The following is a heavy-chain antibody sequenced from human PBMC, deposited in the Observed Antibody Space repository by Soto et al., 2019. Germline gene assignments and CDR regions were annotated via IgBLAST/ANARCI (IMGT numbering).Heavy chain of an antibody. Sequence: EVQLVESGGGLVKPGGSLRLSCAASGFTFSSYSMNWVRQAPGKGLEWVSSISSSSSYIYYADSVKGRFTISRDNAKNSMYLQMNSLRAEDTAVYYCARDQALGYCSGGSCSREAFDIWGQGTMVTVSS. CDR2: ISSSSSYI. J-gene: IGHJ3*02. CDR3: ARDQALGYCSGGSCSREAFDI. CDR1: GFTFSSYS. D-gene: IGHD2-15*01. V-gene: IGHV3-21*01.